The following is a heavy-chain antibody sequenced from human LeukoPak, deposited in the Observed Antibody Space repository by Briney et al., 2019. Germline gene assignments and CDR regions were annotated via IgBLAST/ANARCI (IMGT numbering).Heavy chain of an antibody. CDR1: GGTFSSYT. CDR2: IIPILGIA. CDR3: ARACSGGSCYFVLDFDY. V-gene: IGHV1-69*02. Sequence: GASVKVSCKASGGTFSSYTISWVRQAPGQGLEWMGRIIPILGIANYAQKLQGRVTMTTDTSTSTAYMELRSLRSDDTAVYYCARACSGGSCYFVLDFDYWGQGTLVTVSS. J-gene: IGHJ4*02. D-gene: IGHD2-15*01.